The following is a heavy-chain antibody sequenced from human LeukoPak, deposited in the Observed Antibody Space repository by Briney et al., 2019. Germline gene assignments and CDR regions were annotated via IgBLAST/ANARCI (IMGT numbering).Heavy chain of an antibody. CDR2: FDPEYGET. Sequence: ASVKVSCKVSGYTLTELSMHWVRQAPGKGLEWMGGFDPEYGETVYAQKFQGRVTMTEDTSTDTAYMELNSLRSEDTAVYYCARGSYFETDYWGQGTLVTVSS. CDR1: GYTLTELS. J-gene: IGHJ4*02. D-gene: IGHD1-26*01. CDR3: ARGSYFETDY. V-gene: IGHV1-24*01.